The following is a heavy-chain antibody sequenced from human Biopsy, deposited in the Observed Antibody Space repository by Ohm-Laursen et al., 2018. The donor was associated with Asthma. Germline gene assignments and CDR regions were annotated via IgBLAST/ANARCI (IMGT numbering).Heavy chain of an antibody. CDR2: ISPIFGST. Sequence: SVKVSCKPSGGTFNNYAINWARQAPGQGLEWMGGISPIFGSTAYAQKFQGRVTITADVFTSTVYMELSGLRSEDTAVLYCAKARCYYYYCDMEVWGPGTAITVSS. V-gene: IGHV1-69*13. CDR1: GGTFNNYA. CDR3: AKARCYYYYCDMEV. J-gene: IGHJ6*02.